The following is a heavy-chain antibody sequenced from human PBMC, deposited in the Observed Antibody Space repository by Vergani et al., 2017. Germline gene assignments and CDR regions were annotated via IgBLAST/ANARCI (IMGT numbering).Heavy chain of an antibody. CDR1: GFTFTSSA. Sequence: QMQLVQSGPEVKKPGTSVKVSCKASGFTFTSSAVQWVRQARGQRLEWIGWIVVGSGNTNYAQKFQERVTITRDMSTSTAYMELSSLSSEDTAVYYCAADGYSGYDALIYGMDVWGQGTTVTVSS. CDR2: IVVGSGNT. D-gene: IGHD5-12*01. CDR3: AADGYSGYDALIYGMDV. J-gene: IGHJ6*02. V-gene: IGHV1-58*01.